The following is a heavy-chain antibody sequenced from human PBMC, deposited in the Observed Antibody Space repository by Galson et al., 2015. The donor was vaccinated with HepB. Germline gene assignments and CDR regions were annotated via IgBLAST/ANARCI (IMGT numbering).Heavy chain of an antibody. CDR2: IKSESDGGTT. CDR1: GFTFNNAW. D-gene: IGHD2/OR15-2a*01. J-gene: IGHJ4*02. Sequence: SLRLSCAASGFTFNNAWMSWVRQAPGKGLEWVGRIKSESDGGTTDYAAPVKGRFTISRDDSKNTLYLQMNSLKSEDTAVYYCAPAPGFYDWAPFDYWGPGTLVTVSS. V-gene: IGHV3-15*01. CDR3: APAPGFYDWAPFDY.